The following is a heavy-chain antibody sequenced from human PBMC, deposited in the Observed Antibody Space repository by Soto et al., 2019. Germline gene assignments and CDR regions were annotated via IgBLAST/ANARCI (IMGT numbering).Heavy chain of an antibody. J-gene: IGHJ6*02. Sequence: ASVKVSCKASGGTFSSYAISWVRQAPGQGLEWMGWISAYNGNTNYAQKLQGRVTMTTDTSTSTAYMELRSLRSDDTAVYYCARGEYYHDSSGPIYGMDVWGQGTTVTVSS. CDR3: ARGEYYHDSSGPIYGMDV. CDR2: ISAYNGNT. V-gene: IGHV1-18*01. D-gene: IGHD3-22*01. CDR1: GGTFSSYA.